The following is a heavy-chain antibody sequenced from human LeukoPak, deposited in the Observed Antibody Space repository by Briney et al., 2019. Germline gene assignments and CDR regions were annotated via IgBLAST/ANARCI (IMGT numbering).Heavy chain of an antibody. Sequence: GRSLRLSCAASGFTFSSYGMHWVRQAPGKGLEWVAVISYDGSNKYYADSAKGRFTISRDNPKNTLYLQMNSLRAEDTAVYYCAKDLGSSGYYVDYWGQGTLVTVSS. CDR3: AKDLGSSGYYVDY. V-gene: IGHV3-30*18. D-gene: IGHD3-22*01. CDR1: GFTFSSYG. CDR2: ISYDGSNK. J-gene: IGHJ4*02.